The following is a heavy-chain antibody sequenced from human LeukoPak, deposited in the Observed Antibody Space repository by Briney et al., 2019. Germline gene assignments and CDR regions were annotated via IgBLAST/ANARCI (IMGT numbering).Heavy chain of an antibody. Sequence: GGSLRLSCAASGFTVSSNYMSWVRQAPGKGLEWVSVIYSGGSTYYADSVKGRFTISRDNSKNTLYLQMNSLRAEDTAVYYCAKDSVSGLGYCSGGSCYLDLRDPWGQGTLVTVSS. CDR3: AKDSVSGLGYCSGGSCYLDLRDP. J-gene: IGHJ5*02. CDR2: IYSGGST. D-gene: IGHD2-15*01. V-gene: IGHV3-66*01. CDR1: GFTVSSNY.